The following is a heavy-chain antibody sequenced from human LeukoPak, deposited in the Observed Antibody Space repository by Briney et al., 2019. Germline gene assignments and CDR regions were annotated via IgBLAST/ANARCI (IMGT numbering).Heavy chain of an antibody. CDR1: GGSISSSSYY. CDR2: IYYSGST. V-gene: IGHV4-39*07. J-gene: IGHJ5*02. D-gene: IGHD3-22*01. Sequence: SETLSLTCTVSGGSISSSSYYWGWIRQPPGKGLEWIGSIYYSGSTYYNPSLESRVTISVDTSKNQFSVKLRSVTATDTAVYYCARAYDSRDRFDPWGQGTLVTVSS. CDR3: ARAYDSRDRFDP.